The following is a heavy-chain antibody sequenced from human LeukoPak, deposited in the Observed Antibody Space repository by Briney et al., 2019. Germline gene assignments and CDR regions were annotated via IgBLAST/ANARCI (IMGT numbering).Heavy chain of an antibody. V-gene: IGHV4-38-2*02. CDR2: IYQSGRA. J-gene: IGHJ6*02. D-gene: IGHD2-15*01. CDR1: GYSISSGYY. CDR3: ARVKGYCSGGSCNGGMDV. Sequence: TTSETLSLTCTVSGYSISSGYYWGWIRQPPGKGLEWIGSIYQSGRAYYNPSLKSRVTISVDTSKNQFSLKLSSVTAADTAVYYCARVKGYCSGGSCNGGMDVWGQGTTVTVSS.